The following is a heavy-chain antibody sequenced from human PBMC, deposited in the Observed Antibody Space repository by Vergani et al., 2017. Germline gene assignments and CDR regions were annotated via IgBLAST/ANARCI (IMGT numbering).Heavy chain of an antibody. CDR1: GGSISSSSYY. CDR2: IYYSGST. V-gene: IGHV4-39*01. D-gene: IGHD3-10*01. CDR3: AGKDYYGSGTFDY. J-gene: IGHJ4*02. Sequence: QLQLQESGPGLVKPSETLSLTCTVSGGSISSSSYYWGWIRQPPGKGLEWIGSIYYSGSTYYNPSLKSRVTISVDTSKNQFSLKLSSVTAADTAVYYCAGKDYYGSGTFDYWGQGTLVTVSS.